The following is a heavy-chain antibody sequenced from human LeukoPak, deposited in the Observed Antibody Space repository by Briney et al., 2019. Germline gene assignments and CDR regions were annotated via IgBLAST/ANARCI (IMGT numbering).Heavy chain of an antibody. Sequence: ASVKVSCKASGYTFTIYALNWVRQAPGQGLEWMGWTNTNSGNPTYAQDFTGRFVFSLDTSVNTAYLQINSLKAEDTALYYCARDLGQYNSDWGRSFDYWGQGTLVTVSS. CDR2: TNTNSGNP. CDR3: ARDLGQYNSDWGRSFDY. V-gene: IGHV7-4-1*02. CDR1: GYTFTIYA. D-gene: IGHD3-16*01. J-gene: IGHJ4*02.